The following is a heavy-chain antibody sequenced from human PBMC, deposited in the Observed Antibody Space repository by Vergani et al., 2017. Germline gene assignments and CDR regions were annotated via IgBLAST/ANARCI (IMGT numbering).Heavy chain of an antibody. CDR1: GYTFTSYA. CDR3: ARDLDDILTGYSNGFDP. Sequence: QVQLVQSGAEVKTPGASVKVSCKASGYTFTSYAMHWVRQAPGQRLEWMGWINAGNGNTKYSQKFQGRVTITRDTSASTAYMELSSLRSEDTAVYYCARDLDDILTGYSNGFDPWGQGTLVTVSS. V-gene: IGHV1-3*01. D-gene: IGHD3-9*01. CDR2: INAGNGNT. J-gene: IGHJ5*02.